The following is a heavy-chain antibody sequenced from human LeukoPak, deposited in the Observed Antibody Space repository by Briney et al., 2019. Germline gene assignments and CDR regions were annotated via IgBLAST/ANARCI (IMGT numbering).Heavy chain of an antibody. V-gene: IGHV3-53*01. CDR3: ARVNLDYYDSSGYYYFDY. CDR2: IYSGGST. Sequence: GGSLRLSCAASGFTVSSNYMSWVRQAPGKGLEWVSVIYSGGSTYYADSVKGRFTISRDNSKNTLYLQMNSLRAEDPAVYYCARVNLDYYDSSGYYYFDYWGQGTLVTVSS. J-gene: IGHJ4*02. D-gene: IGHD3-22*01. CDR1: GFTVSSNY.